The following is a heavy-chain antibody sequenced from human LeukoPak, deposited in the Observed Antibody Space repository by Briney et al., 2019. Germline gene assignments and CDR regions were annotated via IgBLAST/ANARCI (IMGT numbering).Heavy chain of an antibody. CDR1: GFTFSSYA. CDR3: AKGGGGGEGGILTGYHYYYYYYYMDV. Sequence: GGSLRLSCAASGFTFSSYAMSWVRQAPGKGLEWVSAISGSGGSTYYADSVKGRFTISRDNSKNTLYLQMNSLRAEDTAVYYCAKGGGGGEGGILTGYHYYYYYYYMDVWGKGTTVTVSS. D-gene: IGHD3-9*01. CDR2: ISGSGGST. V-gene: IGHV3-23*01. J-gene: IGHJ6*03.